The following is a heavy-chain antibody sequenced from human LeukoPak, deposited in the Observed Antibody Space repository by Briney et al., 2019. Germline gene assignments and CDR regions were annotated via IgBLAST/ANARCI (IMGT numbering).Heavy chain of an antibody. CDR1: GGSISSGDYY. Sequence: SETLSLTCTVSGGSISSGDYYWSWIRQPPGKGLEWIGYIYYSGSTYYNPSLKSRVTISVDTSKNQFSLKLSSVTAADTAVYYCAREDGGYRHFDYWGQGTLVTVSS. J-gene: IGHJ4*02. V-gene: IGHV4-30-4*01. CDR3: AREDGGYRHFDY. D-gene: IGHD4-17*01. CDR2: IYYSGST.